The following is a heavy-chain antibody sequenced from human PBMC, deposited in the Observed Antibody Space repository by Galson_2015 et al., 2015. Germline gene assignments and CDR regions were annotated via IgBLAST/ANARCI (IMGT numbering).Heavy chain of an antibody. V-gene: IGHV3-11*01. CDR1: GFTFSDYY. Sequence: SLRLSCAASGFTFSDYYMSWVRQAPGKGLEWVSYISSSGSTIYYADSVKGRFTISRDNAKNSLYLQMNSLRAEDTAVYYCASYGVRGSEAFDIWGQGTMVTVSS. J-gene: IGHJ3*02. CDR2: ISSSGSTI. CDR3: ASYGVRGSEAFDI. D-gene: IGHD3-10*01.